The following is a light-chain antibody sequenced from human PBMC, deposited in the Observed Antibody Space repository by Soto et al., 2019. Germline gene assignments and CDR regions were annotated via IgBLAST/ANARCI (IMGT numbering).Light chain of an antibody. CDR3: QHYDNLPLT. Sequence: DIQMTQSPSSLSASVGDRVTITCQASQDVKNYLNWYQQKPGKAPKLLIYDASNLERGVPSRFSGSGSRTHFSLSINNLQPEDVGTYFCQHYDNLPLTFGGGTKVDIK. CDR1: QDVKNY. V-gene: IGKV1-33*01. J-gene: IGKJ4*01. CDR2: DAS.